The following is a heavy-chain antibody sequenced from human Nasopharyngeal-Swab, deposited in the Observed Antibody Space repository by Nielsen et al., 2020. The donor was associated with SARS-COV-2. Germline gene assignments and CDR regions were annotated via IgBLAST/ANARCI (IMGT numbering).Heavy chain of an antibody. CDR2: IKQDGSEK. CDR1: GFTFSSYW. J-gene: IGHJ4*02. CDR3: ARDRLDYGDY. V-gene: IGHV3-7*01. Sequence: LSLTCAAPGFTFSSYWMSWVRQAPGKGLEWVANIKQDGSEKYYVDSVKGRFTISRDNAKNSLYLQMNSLRAEDTAVYYCARDRLDYGDYWGQGTLVTVSS.